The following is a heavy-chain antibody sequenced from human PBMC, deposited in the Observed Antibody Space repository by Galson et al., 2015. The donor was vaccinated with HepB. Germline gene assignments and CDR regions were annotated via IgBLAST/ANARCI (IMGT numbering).Heavy chain of an antibody. V-gene: IGHV1-18*04. Sequence: SVKVSCKASGYTFTSYGISWVRQAPGQGLEWMGWISAYNGNTNYAQKLQGRVTMTTDTSTSAAYMELRSLRSDDTAVYYCTRDGLWFGELLHRPLDYWGQGTLVTVSS. J-gene: IGHJ4*02. CDR3: TRDGLWFGELLHRPLDY. D-gene: IGHD3-10*01. CDR2: ISAYNGNT. CDR1: GYTFTSYG.